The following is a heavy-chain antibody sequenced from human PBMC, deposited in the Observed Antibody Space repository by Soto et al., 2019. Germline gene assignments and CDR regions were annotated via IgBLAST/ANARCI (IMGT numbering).Heavy chain of an antibody. CDR3: AREELNCGGDCFAF. J-gene: IGHJ4*02. CDR2: IGAGGTYS. D-gene: IGHD2-21*01. CDR1: GFPFSSYE. V-gene: IGHV3-48*03. Sequence: GGSLRLSCAVSGFPFSSYEFNWVRQSPGKGLEWISYIGAGGTYSYYAASVKGRFTVSRDNAKNSLYLQMNSLRAEDTAIYYCAREELNCGGDCFAFWGQGALVTVSS.